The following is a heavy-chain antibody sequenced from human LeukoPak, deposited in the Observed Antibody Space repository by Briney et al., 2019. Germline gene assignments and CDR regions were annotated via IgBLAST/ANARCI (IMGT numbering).Heavy chain of an antibody. CDR3: ARGGVTTKHLVQH. D-gene: IGHD4-17*01. Sequence: ASVKVSCKASGYTFTSYYMHWVRQAPGQGLEWMGIINPSGGSTSYGQKFQGRVTMTRDTSTSTVYMELSSLRSEDTAVYYRARGGVTTKHLVQHWGQGTLVTVSS. CDR2: INPSGGST. CDR1: GYTFTSYY. V-gene: IGHV1-46*01. J-gene: IGHJ1*01.